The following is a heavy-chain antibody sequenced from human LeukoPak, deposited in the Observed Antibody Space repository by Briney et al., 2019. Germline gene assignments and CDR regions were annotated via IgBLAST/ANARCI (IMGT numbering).Heavy chain of an antibody. CDR2: INHSGST. CDR1: GGSFSGYY. Sequence: PSETLSLTCAVYGGSFSGYYWSWIRQPPGKGLEWIGEINHSGSTNYNPSLKSRVTISVDTSKNQFSLKLSSVTAADTAVYYCARLSGNYYGSGSYAFDIWGQGTMVTVSS. J-gene: IGHJ3*02. CDR3: ARLSGNYYGSGSYAFDI. D-gene: IGHD3-10*01. V-gene: IGHV4-34*01.